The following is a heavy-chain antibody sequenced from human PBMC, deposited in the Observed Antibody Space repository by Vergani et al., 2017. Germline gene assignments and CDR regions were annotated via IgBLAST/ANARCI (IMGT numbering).Heavy chain of an antibody. CDR1: GGTFSSYT. J-gene: IGHJ4*02. CDR3: ARDLCSSTSCQRFDY. Sequence: QVQVVQSGAEVKKPGSSVKVSCKASGGTFSSYTISWVRQAPGQGLEWMGRIIPILDIANYAQKFQGRVTITADKSTSTAYMELSSLRSEDTAVYYCARDLCSSTSCQRFDYWGQGTLVTVSS. CDR2: IIPILDIA. D-gene: IGHD2-2*01. V-gene: IGHV1-69*08.